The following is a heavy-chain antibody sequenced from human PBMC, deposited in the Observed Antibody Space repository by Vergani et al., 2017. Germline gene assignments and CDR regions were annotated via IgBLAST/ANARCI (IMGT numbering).Heavy chain of an antibody. CDR1: GKSIRSGSHY. Sequence: QVKLQESGPGLLKPSQTLSLTCTVSGKSIRSGSHYWSWIRQPAGKGPEWIGHIHTGGSTDLNPSFKSRVSISVDTSKSKFSLKLNSVTVADTAVYYCARSRPYCTSGSCPAIWGQGTLVTVSS. CDR2: IHTGGST. D-gene: IGHD2-15*01. V-gene: IGHV4-61*02. CDR3: ARSRPYCTSGSCPAI. J-gene: IGHJ4*02.